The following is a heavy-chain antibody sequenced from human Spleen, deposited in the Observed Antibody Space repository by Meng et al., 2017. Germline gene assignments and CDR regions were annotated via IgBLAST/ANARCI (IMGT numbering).Heavy chain of an antibody. CDR3: ARGGTSSWYSVWFDP. Sequence: GESLKISCAASGFTFNTYWMSWVRQAPGKGLEWVANIKQDGSEKYCVDSMKGRFTISRDNAKNSLYLQMNSLRAEDTAVYYCARGGTSSWYSVWFDPWGQGTLVTVSS. J-gene: IGHJ5*02. CDR2: IKQDGSEK. CDR1: GFTFNTYW. V-gene: IGHV3-7*01. D-gene: IGHD6-13*01.